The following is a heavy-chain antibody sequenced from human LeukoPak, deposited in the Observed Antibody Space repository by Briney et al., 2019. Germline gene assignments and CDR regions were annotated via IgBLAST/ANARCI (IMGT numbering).Heavy chain of an antibody. D-gene: IGHD2-21*02. Sequence: GGSLRLSCAASGFSFSDAWMSWVRQAPGKGLEWVSYISSSSSTIYYADSLKGRFTISRDNAKSSLYLQMNSLRAEDTAVYYCVRASHIVVVTAIPQGYYYYMDVWGKGTTVTVSS. V-gene: IGHV3-48*01. CDR1: GFSFSDAW. J-gene: IGHJ6*03. CDR3: VRASHIVVVTAIPQGYYYYMDV. CDR2: ISSSSSTI.